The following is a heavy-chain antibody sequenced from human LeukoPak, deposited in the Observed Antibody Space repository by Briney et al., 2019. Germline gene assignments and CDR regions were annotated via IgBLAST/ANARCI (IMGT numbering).Heavy chain of an antibody. CDR3: ACLTTADAFDI. CDR2: IYYSGST. CDR1: GDSMSDYF. J-gene: IGHJ3*02. Sequence: AETLSLTCTVSGDSMSDYFGTWIRQPPGKGLEWIGYIYYSGSTNYNPSLKSRVTISVDTSKNQFSLKLSSVTAADTAVYYCACLTTADAFDIWGQGTMVTVSS. D-gene: IGHD3-22*01. V-gene: IGHV4-59*01.